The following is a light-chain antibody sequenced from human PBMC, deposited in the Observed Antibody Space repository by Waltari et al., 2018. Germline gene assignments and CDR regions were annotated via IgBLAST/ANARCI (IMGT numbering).Light chain of an antibody. Sequence: QSVLTQPPSASATPGQRVIIPCSGSRPTPGRNYLSWYQQPPGTAPKRLIYRNNERPSGVSDRFSASKSGTSASLVISGLRSEDEAVYYCASWDDSHYVFGPGTTVTVL. J-gene: IGLJ1*01. CDR3: ASWDDSHYV. CDR2: RNN. CDR1: RPTPGRNY. V-gene: IGLV1-47*01.